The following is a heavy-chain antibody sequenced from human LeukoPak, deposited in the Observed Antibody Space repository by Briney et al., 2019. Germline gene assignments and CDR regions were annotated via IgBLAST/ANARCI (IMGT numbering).Heavy chain of an antibody. CDR1: GFTFSSFS. D-gene: IGHD6-13*01. J-gene: IGHJ4*02. CDR2: IHETSSPI. V-gene: IGHV3-48*01. Sequence: GGSLRLSCAASGFTFSSFSMTWVRQAPGKGLEWISYIHETSSPIYYADSVKGRFTVSRDNAKNSLYLQMNSLRAEDTAVYYCGRGGSTGSWFNYWGQGTLVTVS. CDR3: GRGGSTGSWFNY.